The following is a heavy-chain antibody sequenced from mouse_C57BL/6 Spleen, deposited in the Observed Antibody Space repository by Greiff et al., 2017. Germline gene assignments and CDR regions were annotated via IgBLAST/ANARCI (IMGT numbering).Heavy chain of an antibody. CDR2: IYPGSGST. CDR3: ARGTVVATGDFDY. J-gene: IGHJ2*01. CDR1: GYTFTSYW. V-gene: IGHV1-55*01. Sequence: QVQLQQPGAELVKPGASVKMSCKASGYTFTSYWITWVKQRPGQGLAWIGDIYPGSGSTNYNEKFKSKATLTVDTSSSTAYMQLSSLTSEDSAVYYCARGTVVATGDFDYWGQGTTLTVSS. D-gene: IGHD1-1*01.